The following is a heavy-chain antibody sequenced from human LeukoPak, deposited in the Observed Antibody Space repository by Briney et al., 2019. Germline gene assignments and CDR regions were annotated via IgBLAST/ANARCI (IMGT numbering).Heavy chain of an antibody. CDR2: IKQDGSDK. CDR3: ARYFDSSGYSHIRFDY. Sequence: PGGSLRLSCAASGFTFSSYWMTWVRKAPEKGLEWVGSIKQDGSDKYYVESVKGRFTISRDNAKNSLYLQMNSLRVEDTAVYYCARYFDSSGYSHIRFDYWGQGALVTVSS. V-gene: IGHV3-7*01. J-gene: IGHJ4*02. CDR1: GFTFSSYW. D-gene: IGHD3-22*01.